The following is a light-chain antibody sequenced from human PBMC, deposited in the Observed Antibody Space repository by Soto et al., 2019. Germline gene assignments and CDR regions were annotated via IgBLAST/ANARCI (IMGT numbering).Light chain of an antibody. J-gene: IGKJ2*01. CDR2: DAS. CDR3: QQRSNWPKYT. V-gene: IGKV3-11*01. Sequence: EIVLTQSPATLSSSPGERATISCRASQSVSSYLAWYQQKPGQAPRLLIYDASNRATGIPARFSGSGSGTDFTLTIISLEPEDFAVYYCQQRSNWPKYTFGQGTKLEIK. CDR1: QSVSSY.